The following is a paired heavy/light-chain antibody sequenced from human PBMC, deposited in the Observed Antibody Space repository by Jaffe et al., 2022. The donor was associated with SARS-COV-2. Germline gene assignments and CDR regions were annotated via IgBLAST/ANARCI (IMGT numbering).Light chain of an antibody. CDR2: GAS. CDR1: QSVSSSY. Sequence: EIVLTQSPGTLSLSPGERATLSCRASQSVSSSYLAWYQQKPGQAPRLLIYGASSRATGIPDRFSGSGSGTDFTLTISRLEPEDFAVYYCQQYGSSPVTFGQGTKVEIK. V-gene: IGKV3-20*01. CDR3: QQYGSSPVT. J-gene: IGKJ1*01.
Heavy chain of an antibody. D-gene: IGHD3-3*01. CDR2: IYYSGST. Sequence: QLQLQESGPGLVKPSETLSLTCTVSGGSISSSSYYWGWIRQPPGKGLEWIGSIYYSGSTYYNPSLKSRVTISVDTSKNQFSLKLSSVTAADTAVYYCARPLYIRFLEWFNPSGAFDIWGQGTMVTVSS. J-gene: IGHJ3*02. CDR1: GGSISSSSYY. V-gene: IGHV4-39*01. CDR3: ARPLYIRFLEWFNPSGAFDI.